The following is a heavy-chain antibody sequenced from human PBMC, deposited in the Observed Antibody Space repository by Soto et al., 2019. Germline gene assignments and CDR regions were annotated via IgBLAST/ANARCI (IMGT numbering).Heavy chain of an antibody. CDR2: INSDGSNI. CDR1: GFTFTHYR. CDR3: ARAGDWNYVQDF. D-gene: IGHD1-7*01. J-gene: IGHJ4*02. V-gene: IGHV3-74*01. Sequence: GGSLRVFFVASGFTFTHYRIHWVRQAPGKGLEWVARINSDGSNINYADSVKGRFTISRDNSKNTVFLQMHSLTDDDSALYFCARAGDWNYVQDFWGQGTLVPVSP.